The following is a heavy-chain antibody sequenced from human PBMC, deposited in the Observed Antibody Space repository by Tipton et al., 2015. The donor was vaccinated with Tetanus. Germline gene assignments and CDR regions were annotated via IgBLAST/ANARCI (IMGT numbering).Heavy chain of an antibody. Sequence: LRLSCAVYGGSFSGYYWSWIRQPPGKGLEWIGEINHSGSTNYNPSLKSRVTISVDTSKNQFSLKLSSVTAADTAVYYCARAHYYDSSGYYHYYYYGMDVWGQGTTVTVSS. CDR1: GGSFSGYY. V-gene: IGHV4-34*01. CDR3: ARAHYYDSSGYYHYYYYGMDV. CDR2: INHSGST. J-gene: IGHJ6*02. D-gene: IGHD3-22*01.